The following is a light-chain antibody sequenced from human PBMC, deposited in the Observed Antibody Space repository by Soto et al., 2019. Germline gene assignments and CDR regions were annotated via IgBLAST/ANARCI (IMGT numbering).Light chain of an antibody. CDR3: QQRNSYPRT. CDR1: QGINLF. V-gene: IGKV1-9*01. J-gene: IGKJ2*01. CDR2: AAS. Sequence: DIQMTQSPSTLSGSVGDRVTITCRASQGINLFLAWFQQKPGKAPNLLISAASTLQSGVPSRFSGSGSKTEFTLTITSLQPEDSATYYCQQRNSYPRTFGQGTKVDIK.